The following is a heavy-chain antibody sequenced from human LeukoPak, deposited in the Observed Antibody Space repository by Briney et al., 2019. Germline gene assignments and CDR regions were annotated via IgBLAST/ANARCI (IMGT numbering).Heavy chain of an antibody. CDR1: GFTFSSYA. CDR3: AKETSSGNFVTIDC. V-gene: IGHV3-23*01. CDR2: ISGSGGST. D-gene: IGHD1-26*01. Sequence: PGGSLRLSRAASGFTFSSYAMSWVRQAPGKGLEWVSAISGSGGSTYYADSVKGRFTIFRDNSKNTLFLQMNSLRADDTAVYYCAKETSSGNFVTIDCWGQGALVTVSS. J-gene: IGHJ4*02.